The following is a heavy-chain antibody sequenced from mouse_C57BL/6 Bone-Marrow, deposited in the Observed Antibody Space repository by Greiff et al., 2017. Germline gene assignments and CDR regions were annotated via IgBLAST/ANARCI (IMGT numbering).Heavy chain of an antibody. V-gene: IGHV5-4*01. Sequence: EVQRVESGGGLVKPGGSLKLSCAASGFTFSSYAMSWVRQTPEKRLEWVATISDGGSYTYYPDNVKGRFTISRDNAKNNLYLQMSHLKSEDTAMYYCARDGAYYGSSAYWGQGTLVTVSA. J-gene: IGHJ3*01. CDR3: ARDGAYYGSSAY. CDR2: ISDGGSYT. D-gene: IGHD1-1*01. CDR1: GFTFSSYA.